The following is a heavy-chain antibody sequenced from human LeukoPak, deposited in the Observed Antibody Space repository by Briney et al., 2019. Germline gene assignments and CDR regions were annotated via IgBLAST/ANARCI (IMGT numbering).Heavy chain of an antibody. D-gene: IGHD3-22*01. J-gene: IGHJ4*02. V-gene: IGHV3-23*01. Sequence: GGSLRLSCAASGFTFSSYAISWVRQAPGKGLEWVSSITSSGAATYYADSVKGRFTISRDNSDNTLYLQMNSLRAEDTAVYYCAKDRPNYYGSNGHYYKLNGDCWGQGTLVTVSS. CDR1: GFTFSSYA. CDR2: ITSSGAAT. CDR3: AKDRPNYYGSNGHYYKLNGDC.